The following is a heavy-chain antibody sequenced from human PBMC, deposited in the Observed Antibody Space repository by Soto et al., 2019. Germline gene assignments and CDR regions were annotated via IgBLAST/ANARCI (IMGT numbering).Heavy chain of an antibody. D-gene: IGHD3-22*01. Sequence: SETLSLTCTVAGGSISSYYWSWIRQSPGKGPEWIGYVFHSGSTDYNPSLKSRVTISLDTSKNQFSLNLNSVTAADTAVYYYDDSAPTDYFFDYWGQGALVTVSS. CDR3: DDSAPTDYFFDY. J-gene: IGHJ4*02. CDR2: VFHSGST. CDR1: GGSISSYY. V-gene: IGHV4-59*01.